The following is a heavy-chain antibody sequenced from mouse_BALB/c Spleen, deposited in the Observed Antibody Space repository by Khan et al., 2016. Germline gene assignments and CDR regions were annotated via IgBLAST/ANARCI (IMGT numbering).Heavy chain of an antibody. CDR2: ILPGSGST. CDR3: ARAGRGRGPYAMDY. CDR1: GYTFSSYW. D-gene: IGHD3-1*01. J-gene: IGHJ4*01. V-gene: IGHV1-9*01. Sequence: QVQLQQSGAELMKPGASVKISCKATGYTFSSYWIEWVKQRPGHGLEWIGEILPGSGSTYYNEKFKGKATFTADTSSNTAYMQLSSLTSEDSAVYYCARAGRGRGPYAMDYWGQGTSVTVSS.